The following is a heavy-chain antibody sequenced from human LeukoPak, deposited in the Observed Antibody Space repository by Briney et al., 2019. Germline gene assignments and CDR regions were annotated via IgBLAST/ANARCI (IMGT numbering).Heavy chain of an antibody. Sequence: GGSLRLSCAASGFTFSSYAMSWVRQAPEKGLEWVSAISGSGGSTYYADSVKGRFTISRDNSKNTLYLQMNSLRAEDTAVYYCAKGGLGGLLWFGELLDPDAFDIWGQGTMVTVSS. D-gene: IGHD3-10*01. CDR2: ISGSGGST. CDR3: AKGGLGGLLWFGELLDPDAFDI. J-gene: IGHJ3*02. V-gene: IGHV3-23*01. CDR1: GFTFSSYA.